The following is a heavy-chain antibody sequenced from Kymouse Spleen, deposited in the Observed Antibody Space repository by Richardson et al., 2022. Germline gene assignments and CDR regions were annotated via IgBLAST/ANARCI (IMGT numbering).Heavy chain of an antibody. Sequence: EVQLVESGGGLVQPGGSLRLSCAASGFTFSSYSMNWVRQAPGKGLEWVSYISSSSSTIYYADSVKGRFTISRDNAKNSLYLQMNSLRDEDTAVYYCARNRVAVAGTTDYYYYGMDVWGQGTTVTVSS. CDR3: ARNRVAVAGTTDYYYYGMDV. CDR2: ISSSSSTI. J-gene: IGHJ6*02. V-gene: IGHV3-48*02. CDR1: GFTFSSYS. D-gene: IGHD6-19*01.